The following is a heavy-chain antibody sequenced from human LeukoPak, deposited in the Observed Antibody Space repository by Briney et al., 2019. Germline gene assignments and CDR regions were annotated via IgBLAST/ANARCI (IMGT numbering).Heavy chain of an antibody. D-gene: IGHD3-10*01. CDR3: VKDRWAGYYGSGTYFDS. J-gene: IGHJ4*02. CDR1: GFTFSGYT. CDR2: ISSHGGST. V-gene: IGHV3-64D*06. Sequence: PGGSLRLSCLVSGFTFSGYTMHWVRQAPGKGLEYISAISSHGGSTYYADSVKGRFTISRDNSTNTLYLRMSSLRVEDTAVYYCVKDRWAGYYGSGTYFDSWGQGTLVTVSS.